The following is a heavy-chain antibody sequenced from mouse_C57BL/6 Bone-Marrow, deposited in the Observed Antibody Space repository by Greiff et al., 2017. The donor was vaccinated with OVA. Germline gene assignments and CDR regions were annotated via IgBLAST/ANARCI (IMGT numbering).Heavy chain of an antibody. Sequence: EVQGVESGGGLVQPGGSLKLSCAASGFTFSDYYMYWVRQTPEKRLEWVAYISNGGGSTYSPDTVKGRFTISRDNAENTLYLQMSRLKSEETAMYYSVRLNYGSPAWFAYWGQGTLVTGSA. J-gene: IGHJ3*01. CDR2: ISNGGGST. D-gene: IGHD1-1*01. CDR1: GFTFSDYY. V-gene: IGHV5-12*01. CDR3: VRLNYGSPAWFAY.